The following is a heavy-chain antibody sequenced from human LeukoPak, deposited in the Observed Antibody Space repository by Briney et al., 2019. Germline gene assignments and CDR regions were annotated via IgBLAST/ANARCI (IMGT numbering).Heavy chain of an antibody. J-gene: IGHJ4*02. D-gene: IGHD6-19*01. CDR1: GDSITPDD. V-gene: IGHV4-59*01. CDR2: IYYTGST. Sequence: SETLSLTCTVSGDSITPDDWSWIRQPPGKGLEWIGYIYYTGSTNYNPSLKNRVTISLDTSKNQLSLRLSSVTTADTAVYYCSRDGSTAGWYSGDYWGQGILVTVSS. CDR3: SRDGSTAGWYSGDY.